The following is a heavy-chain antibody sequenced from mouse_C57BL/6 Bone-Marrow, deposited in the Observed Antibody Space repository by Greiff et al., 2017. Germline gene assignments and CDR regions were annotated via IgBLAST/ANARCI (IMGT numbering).Heavy chain of an antibody. CDR1: GYTFTNYW. CDR3: ARGNYYGSSYKYFDV. CDR2: IYPGGGYT. V-gene: IGHV1-63*01. J-gene: IGHJ1*03. D-gene: IGHD1-1*01. Sequence: QVHLQQSGAELVRPGTSVKMSCKASGYTFTNYWIGWAKQRPGHGLEWIGDIYPGGGYTNYNEKFKGKATLTADKSSSTAYMQFSSLTSEDSAIYYCARGNYYGSSYKYFDVWGTGTTVTVSS.